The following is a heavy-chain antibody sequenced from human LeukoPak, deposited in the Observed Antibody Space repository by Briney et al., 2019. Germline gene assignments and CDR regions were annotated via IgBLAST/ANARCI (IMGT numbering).Heavy chain of an antibody. D-gene: IGHD1-20*01. Sequence: GESLKISCKGSGYSFTNYWIVWVRQMPGKGLEWMGIIYSGDSDHRYSPSFQGPVTISADKSISTAYLQWSSLKASDTAMYYCARRGITDRFFDYWGQGTLVTVSS. CDR2: IYSGDSDH. J-gene: IGHJ4*02. CDR1: GYSFTNYW. CDR3: ARRGITDRFFDY. V-gene: IGHV5-51*01.